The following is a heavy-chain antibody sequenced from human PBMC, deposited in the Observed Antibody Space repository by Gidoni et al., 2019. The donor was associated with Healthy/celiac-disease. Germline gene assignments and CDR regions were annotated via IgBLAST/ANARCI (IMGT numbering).Heavy chain of an antibody. CDR1: GFPFSSYA. Sequence: EVQLLESGGGLVQPGGSLRLSCAASGFPFSSYAISWVRQAPGKGLEWVSAISGSGGSTYYADSVKGRFTISRDNSKNTLYLQMNSLRAEDTAVYYCAKEWWARIVPAALDYFDYWGQGTLVTVSS. D-gene: IGHD2-2*01. V-gene: IGHV3-23*01. CDR3: AKEWWARIVPAALDYFDY. CDR2: ISGSGGST. J-gene: IGHJ4*02.